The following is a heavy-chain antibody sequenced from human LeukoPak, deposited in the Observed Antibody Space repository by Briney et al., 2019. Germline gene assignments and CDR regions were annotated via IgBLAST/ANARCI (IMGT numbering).Heavy chain of an antibody. V-gene: IGHV4-61*02. J-gene: IGHJ5*02. Sequence: SETLSLTCTVPGGSISSGNDYWSWIRQPAGKGLEWIGRIYTSGGTNYNPSLRSRVSISVDTSKSQFSLNLSSVTAADTAVYFCARGAYGASGSGWFDPWGQGTLVTVSS. CDR3: ARGAYGASGSGWFDP. CDR2: IYTSGGT. D-gene: IGHD4-17*01. CDR1: GGSISSGNDY.